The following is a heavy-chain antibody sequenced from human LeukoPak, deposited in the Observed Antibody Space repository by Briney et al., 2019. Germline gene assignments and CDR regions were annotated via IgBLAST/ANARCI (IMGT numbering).Heavy chain of an antibody. D-gene: IGHD5-24*01. J-gene: IGHJ4*02. CDR1: GGSISSGGYY. CDR2: IHYSGST. CDR3: ARDGREMATTY. V-gene: IGHV4-31*03. Sequence: SETLSLTCTVSGGSISSGGYYWSWIRQHPGKGLEWIGYIHYSGSTYYNPSLKSRVTISVDTSKNQFSLKLSSVTAADTAVYYCARDGREMATTYWGQGTLVTVSS.